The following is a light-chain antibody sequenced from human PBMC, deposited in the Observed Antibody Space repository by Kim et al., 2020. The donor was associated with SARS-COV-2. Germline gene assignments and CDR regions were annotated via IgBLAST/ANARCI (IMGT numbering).Light chain of an antibody. J-gene: IGLJ3*02. CDR2: RNN. Sequence: GQSVTISCSGSGPNSGRNYVYWYQQVPGTAPQVLTYRNNQRPSGVPDRFSGSKSGTSASLAISGLRCEDEADYYCAAWDDSLSGRVFGGGTQLTVL. V-gene: IGLV1-47*01. CDR1: GPNSGRNY. CDR3: AAWDDSLSGRV.